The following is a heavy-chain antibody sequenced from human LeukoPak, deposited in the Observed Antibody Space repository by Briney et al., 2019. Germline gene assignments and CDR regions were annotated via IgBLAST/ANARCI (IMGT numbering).Heavy chain of an antibody. CDR1: GFTFSSYA. CDR3: ARDGERWLQLSYYFDY. D-gene: IGHD5-24*01. Sequence: PGGSLRLSCAASGFTFSSYAMHWVRQAPGKGLEWVAVIPYDGSNKYYADSVKGRFTISRDNSKNTLYLQMNSLRAEDTAVYYCARDGERWLQLSYYFDYWGQGTLVTVSS. V-gene: IGHV3-30*01. CDR2: IPYDGSNK. J-gene: IGHJ4*02.